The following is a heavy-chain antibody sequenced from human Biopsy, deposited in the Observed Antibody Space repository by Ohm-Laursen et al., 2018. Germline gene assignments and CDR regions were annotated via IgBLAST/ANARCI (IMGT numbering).Heavy chain of an antibody. CDR3: ARGDYFDSNGYFWFDP. CDR1: GGSISSGDSY. V-gene: IGHV4-31*01. Sequence: TLSLTCTVSGGSISSGDSYWSWIRQRPGKGLEWIGYIFNSANTYYNPSLKNLIPISGDTSKNQFSLKLNSVTAAGTAVYYCARGDYFDSNGYFWFDPWGQGTLVTVSS. CDR2: IFNSANT. J-gene: IGHJ5*02. D-gene: IGHD3-22*01.